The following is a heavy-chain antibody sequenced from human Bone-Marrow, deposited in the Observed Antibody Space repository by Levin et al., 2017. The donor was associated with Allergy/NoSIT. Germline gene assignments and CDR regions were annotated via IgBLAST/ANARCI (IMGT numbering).Heavy chain of an antibody. D-gene: IGHD5-12*01. CDR2: IDWDDDK. CDR3: ARSRYSGYETPFDY. J-gene: IGHJ4*02. Sequence: QTLSLTCTFSGFSLSTSGMCVSWIRQPPGKALEWLALIDWDDDKYYSTSLKTRLTISKDTSKNQVVLTMTNMDPVDTATYYCARSRYSGYETPFDYWGQGTLVTVSS. V-gene: IGHV2-70*01. CDR1: GFSLSTSGMC.